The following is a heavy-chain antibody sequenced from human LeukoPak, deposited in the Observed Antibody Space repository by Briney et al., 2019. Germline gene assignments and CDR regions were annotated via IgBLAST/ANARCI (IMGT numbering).Heavy chain of an antibody. V-gene: IGHV4-34*01. J-gene: IGHJ6*03. CDR2: INHSVST. Sequence: PPETPSLSSADYRGSSRAYFWRWIRQPPGKRREWSGEINHSVSTTYNPSPQGRVTISVDTSKNQFSLKLSSVTAADTAVYYCARGGSGYSSSWLPRRYMDVWGKGTTVTVSS. CDR3: ARGGSGYSSSWLPRRYMDV. CDR1: RGSSRAYF. D-gene: IGHD6-13*01.